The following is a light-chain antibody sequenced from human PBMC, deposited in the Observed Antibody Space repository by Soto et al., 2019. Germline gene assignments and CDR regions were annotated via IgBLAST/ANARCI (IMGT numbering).Light chain of an antibody. J-gene: IGLJ1*01. Sequence: VLTQPPSTSGTPGQRVTISCSGSSSNIGSESVNWYQQLPGTAPKLLIYSYNQRPSVVPDRFSGSKSGTSASLAISGLQSEDEADYICAAWDDSLNGYVFGLGTKVTVL. V-gene: IGLV1-44*01. CDR3: AAWDDSLNGYV. CDR1: SSNIGSES. CDR2: SYN.